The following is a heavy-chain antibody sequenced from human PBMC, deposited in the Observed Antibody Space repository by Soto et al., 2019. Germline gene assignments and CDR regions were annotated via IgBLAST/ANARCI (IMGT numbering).Heavy chain of an antibody. CDR1: GFGFSSYG. V-gene: IGHV3-23*01. D-gene: IGHD3-22*01. J-gene: IGHJ4*02. CDR2: ISGSGDAK. Sequence: EVHLLESGGGLVQPGESLRLSCVASGFGFSSYGMSWVRQAPGKGLEWASIISGSGDAKYYADSVKGRFTISRDNSKNTMYLQMDSLRAEDTAVYYCAKDFDSDETSHGPNDYWGQGTLVTVSS. CDR3: AKDFDSDETSHGPNDY.